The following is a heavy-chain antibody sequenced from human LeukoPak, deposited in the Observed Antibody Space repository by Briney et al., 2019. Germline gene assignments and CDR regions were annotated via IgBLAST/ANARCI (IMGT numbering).Heavy chain of an antibody. CDR2: INPNSGGT. CDR3: ARETYYNAFDI. D-gene: IGHD3-22*01. V-gene: IGHV1-2*06. J-gene: IGHJ3*02. CDR1: GYTFTGYY. Sequence: ASVKVSCKASGYTFTGYYMHWVRQAPGQGLEWMGRINPNSGGTNYAQKFQGRVTMTWDTSISTAYMELSRLRSDDTAVYYCARETYYNAFDIWGQGTMVTVSS.